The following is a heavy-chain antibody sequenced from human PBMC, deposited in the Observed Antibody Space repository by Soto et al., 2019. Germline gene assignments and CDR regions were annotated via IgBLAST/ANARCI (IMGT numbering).Heavy chain of an antibody. J-gene: IGHJ6*02. D-gene: IGHD3-3*01. CDR2: IYYSGST. CDR1: GGSINSGGYY. Sequence: SETLSLTCTVSGGSINSGGYYWSWIRQHPGKGLEWIGYIYYSGSTYYNPSLKSRVTISVDTSKNQFSLKLSSVTAADTAVYYCARDNILGILYGGMDVWGQGTTVTVSS. V-gene: IGHV4-30-4*08. CDR3: ARDNILGILYGGMDV.